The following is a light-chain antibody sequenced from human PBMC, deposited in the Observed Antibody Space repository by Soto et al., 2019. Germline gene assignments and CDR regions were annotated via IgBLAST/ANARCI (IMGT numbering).Light chain of an antibody. CDR1: SSNMGSNS. CDR3: AAWDDSLSGVV. V-gene: IGLV1-47*01. Sequence: QSVLTQPPSASGTPGQRVTISCSGSSSNMGSNSVHWYKQLPGTAPKLLIYSNTQRPSGVPDRFSGSESGTSASLAISGLRSEDEADYYCAAWDDSLSGVVFGGGTKLTVL. J-gene: IGLJ2*01. CDR2: SNT.